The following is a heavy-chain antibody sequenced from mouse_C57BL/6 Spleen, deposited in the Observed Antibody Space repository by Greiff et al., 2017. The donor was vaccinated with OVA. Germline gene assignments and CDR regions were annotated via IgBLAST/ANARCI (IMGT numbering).Heavy chain of an antibody. CDR1: GYTFTSYW. D-gene: IGHD2-3*01. J-gene: IGHJ2*01. CDR2: IHPNSGST. Sequence: QVQLQHPGAELVKPGASVKLSCKASGYTFTSYWMHWVKQRPGQGLEWIGMIHPNSGSTNYNEKFKSKATLTVDKSSSTAYMQLSSLTSEDSAVYYCARSGYDGYPDYFDYWGQGTTLTVSS. CDR3: ARSGYDGYPDYFDY. V-gene: IGHV1-64*01.